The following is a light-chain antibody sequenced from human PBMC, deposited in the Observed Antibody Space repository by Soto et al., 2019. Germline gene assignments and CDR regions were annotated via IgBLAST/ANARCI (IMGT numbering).Light chain of an antibody. CDR2: DDS. Sequence: EIVLTQSPATLSLSPGERATLSCRASQSVSSYLAWYQQKPGQSPKLLLYDDSNRATGIPARFSGGGSGTDYTLTTSSLEPEDFAVYYCQQYSNWQYTFGQGTRLEIK. CDR3: QQYSNWQYT. CDR1: QSVSSY. J-gene: IGKJ5*01. V-gene: IGKV3-11*01.